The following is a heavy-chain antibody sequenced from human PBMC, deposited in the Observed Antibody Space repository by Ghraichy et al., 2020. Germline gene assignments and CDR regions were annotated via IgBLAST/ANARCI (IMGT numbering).Heavy chain of an antibody. J-gene: IGHJ4*02. Sequence: SVKVSCKASGGTFSSYAISWVRQAPGQGLEWMGGIIPIFGTANYAQKFQGRVTITADESTSTAYMELSSLRSEDTAVYYCAREEVWGQWLVHPFDYWGQGTLVTVSS. V-gene: IGHV1-69*13. CDR3: AREEVWGQWLVHPFDY. D-gene: IGHD6-19*01. CDR2: IIPIFGTA. CDR1: GGTFSSYA.